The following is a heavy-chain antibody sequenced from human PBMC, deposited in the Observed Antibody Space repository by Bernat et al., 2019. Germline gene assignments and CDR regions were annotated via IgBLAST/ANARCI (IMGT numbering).Heavy chain of an antibody. CDR3: AKDLGWFGELLPDSWFDP. Sequence: EGQVLEAGGGWVQPGGSLRLSCAAPGFTCSSYAMSWVRQAPGTGLEGVSAISGGGGSTYYADSVKGRFPISRDNSTHTLYLQMNSLRAEDTDVYYCAKDLGWFGELLPDSWFDPWGQGTLVTVSS. J-gene: IGHJ5*02. CDR1: GFTCSSYA. V-gene: IGHV3-23*01. CDR2: ISGGGGST. D-gene: IGHD3-10*01.